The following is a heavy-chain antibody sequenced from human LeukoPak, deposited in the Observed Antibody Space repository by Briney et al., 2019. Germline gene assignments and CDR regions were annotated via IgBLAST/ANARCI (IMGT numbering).Heavy chain of an antibody. CDR3: ARDYGDYYYYGMDV. D-gene: IGHD4-17*01. CDR2: INTNTGNP. J-gene: IGHJ6*02. V-gene: IGHV7-4-1*02. CDR1: GYTFTSYA. Sequence: ASVKVSCTASGYTFTSYAMNWVRQAPGQGLEWMGWINTNTGNPTYAQGFTGRFVFSLDTSVSTAYLQISSLKAEDTAVYYCARDYGDYYYYGMDVWGQGTTVTVSS.